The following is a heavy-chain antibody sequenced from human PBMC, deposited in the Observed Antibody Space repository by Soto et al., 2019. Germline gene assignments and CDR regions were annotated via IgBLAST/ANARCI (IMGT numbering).Heavy chain of an antibody. CDR2: IYDSGST. V-gene: IGHV4-31*03. CDR1: GGSISSGNYY. CDR3: ARDASSSWHYFDY. Sequence: PWETLSLTCTVSGGSISSGNYYWSRIRQHPGKGLEWIGYIYDSGSTYYNPSLKSRVTMSVDTSKSQFSLKLNSVTAADTAIYFCARDASSSWHYFDYWGQGTLVTVSS. J-gene: IGHJ4*01. D-gene: IGHD6-13*01.